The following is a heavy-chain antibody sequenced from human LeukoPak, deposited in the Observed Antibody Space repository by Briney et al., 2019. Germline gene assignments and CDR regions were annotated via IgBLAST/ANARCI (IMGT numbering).Heavy chain of an antibody. CDR1: GGSISSYY. J-gene: IGHJ4*02. D-gene: IGHD3-16*01. CDR3: ARAAWGGTYFDY. Sequence: SETLSLTCTVSGGSISSYYWSWIRQPLGKGLEWIGYIYYSGSTNYNPSLKSRVTISVDTSKNQFSLKLSSVTAAGTAVYYCARAAWGGTYFDYWGQGTLVTVSS. V-gene: IGHV4-59*01. CDR2: IYYSGST.